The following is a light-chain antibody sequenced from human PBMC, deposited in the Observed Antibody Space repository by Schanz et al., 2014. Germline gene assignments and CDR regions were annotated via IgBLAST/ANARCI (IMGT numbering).Light chain of an antibody. CDR2: DAS. V-gene: IGKV3-11*01. Sequence: EIVLTQSPATLSLSPGERATLSCRASQSVRSYLAWYQQKPGQAPRLLIYDASNRATGIPARFSGSGSGTDFTLTISSLQPEDFATYYCQQGHSTPHTFGQGTNLEIK. J-gene: IGKJ2*01. CDR1: QSVRSY. CDR3: QQGHSTPHT.